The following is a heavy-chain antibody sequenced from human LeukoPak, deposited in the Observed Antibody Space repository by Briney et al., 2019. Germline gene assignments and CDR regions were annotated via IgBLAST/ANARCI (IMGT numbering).Heavy chain of an antibody. J-gene: IGHJ4*02. D-gene: IGHD3-16*01. Sequence: QPGGSLRLSCAASGFTFSSYIMSWVRQAPGKGLEWVSLIGGSCDSTYYADSVKGRFTISRDNSKNTLYLRMNSLRADDTAVYYCAKEGPGGGGYFDDWGRGTLVTVSS. CDR2: IGGSCDST. CDR1: GFTFSSYI. V-gene: IGHV3-23*01. CDR3: AKEGPGGGGYFDD.